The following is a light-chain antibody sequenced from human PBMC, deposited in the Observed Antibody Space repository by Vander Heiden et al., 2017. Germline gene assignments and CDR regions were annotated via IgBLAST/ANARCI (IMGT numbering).Light chain of an antibody. CDR2: GAS. J-gene: IGKJ2*01. V-gene: IGKV3-20*01. CDR1: QSVTSTY. Sequence: EIVLTPSPGTLSLSAGERATLSCRASQSVTSTYLAWYQQKPGQAPRLLIYGASSRATGIPDRFSGSGSGTDFTLTISRLEPEDFAVYYCHQYGSSSYTFGQGTKLEIK. CDR3: HQYGSSSYT.